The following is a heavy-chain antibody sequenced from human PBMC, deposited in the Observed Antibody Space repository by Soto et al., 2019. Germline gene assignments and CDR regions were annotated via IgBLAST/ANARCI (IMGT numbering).Heavy chain of an antibody. D-gene: IGHD3-10*01. CDR1: GFTFRSYA. CDR3: AKAGDGAAGGSYYRYGLDV. J-gene: IGHJ6*02. V-gene: IGHV3-23*01. Sequence: EVQLLESGGGLVQPGGSLRLYCAASGFTFRSYAMNWVRQAPGKGLEWVSGISAGGDSTYYADSVKGVFTFSIDRSKNTLYLKMNSPRAADTAVYYCAKAGDGAAGGSYYRYGLDVWGQGTTVTVSS. CDR2: ISAGGDST.